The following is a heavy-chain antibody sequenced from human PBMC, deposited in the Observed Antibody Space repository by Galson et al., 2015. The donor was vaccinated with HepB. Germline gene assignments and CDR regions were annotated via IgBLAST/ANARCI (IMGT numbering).Heavy chain of an antibody. CDR2: IYTSGSS. D-gene: IGHD6-13*01. Sequence: TVSGASISSHYWSWIRQPPGKGLEWIGSIYTSGSSNYNPSLKSRVTISVDTSKNHFSLKLSSVTAADTAVYYCAGGYGSSWYVKFAEGYWGQGTLVTVSS. CDR3: AGGYGSSWYVKFAEGY. J-gene: IGHJ4*02. CDR1: GASISSHY. V-gene: IGHV4-59*11.